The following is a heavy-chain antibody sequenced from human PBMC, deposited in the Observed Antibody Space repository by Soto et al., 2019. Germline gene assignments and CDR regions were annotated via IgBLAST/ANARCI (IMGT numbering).Heavy chain of an antibody. J-gene: IGHJ6*02. CDR2: ISSSGSTI. D-gene: IGHD2-15*01. Sequence: QVQLVESGGGLVKPGGSLRLSCAASGFTFSDYYMSWIRQAPGKGLEWVSYISSSGSTIYYADSVKGRFTISRDNAKNALYLQMNSLRAEDTAVYYCAGVEVVVAATAYYYGMDVWGQGTTVTVSS. V-gene: IGHV3-11*01. CDR1: GFTFSDYY. CDR3: AGVEVVVAATAYYYGMDV.